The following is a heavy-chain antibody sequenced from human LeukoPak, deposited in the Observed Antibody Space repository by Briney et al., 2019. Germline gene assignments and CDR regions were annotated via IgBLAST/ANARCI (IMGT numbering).Heavy chain of an antibody. J-gene: IGHJ4*02. CDR1: GFTFSSYW. V-gene: IGHV3-7*03. CDR2: IKQDGSEK. Sequence: GGSLRLSCAASGFTFSSYWMSWVRQAPGKGLEWVANIKQDGSEKYYVDSVKGRFTISRDNAKNSLYLHMNSLRAEDTAVYYCARGVWVYDISAPPDYWGQGTLVTVSS. CDR3: ARGVWVYDISAPPDY. D-gene: IGHD3-9*01.